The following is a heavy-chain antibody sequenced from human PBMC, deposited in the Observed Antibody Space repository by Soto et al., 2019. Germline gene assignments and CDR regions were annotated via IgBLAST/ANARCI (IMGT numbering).Heavy chain of an antibody. CDR2: IYYSGST. CDR1: GGSISSYY. D-gene: IGHD3-10*01. CDR3: ARYGSGSNYYYYYGMDV. J-gene: IGHJ6*02. Sequence: QVQLQESGPGLVKPSETLSLTCTVSGGSISSYYWSWIRQPPGKGLEWLGYIYYSGSTNYNPSFQSRVTISVDTSKNQFSLKLSSVTAADTAVYYCARYGSGSNYYYYYGMDVWGQGTTVTVSS. V-gene: IGHV4-59*08.